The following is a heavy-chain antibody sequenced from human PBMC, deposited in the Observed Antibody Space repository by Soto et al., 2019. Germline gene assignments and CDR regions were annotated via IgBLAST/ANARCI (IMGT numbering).Heavy chain of an antibody. CDR2: MNPNSGNT. Sequence: GASVKVSCKASGYTFTSYDINWVRQATGQGLEWMGWMNPNSGNTGYAQKFQGRVTMTRNTSISTAYMELSSLRSEDTAVYYCARGPYDYDYIWGSYRQEYYFVYRGQGTLGTVSS. V-gene: IGHV1-8*01. D-gene: IGHD3-16*02. CDR3: ARGPYDYDYIWGSYRQEYYFVY. J-gene: IGHJ4*02. CDR1: GYTFTSYD.